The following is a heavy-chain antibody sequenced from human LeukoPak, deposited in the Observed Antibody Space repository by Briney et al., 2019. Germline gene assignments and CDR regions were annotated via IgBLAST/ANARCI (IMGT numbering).Heavy chain of an antibody. CDR2: ISAYNGNT. D-gene: IGHD3-22*01. CDR1: GYTFTSYG. V-gene: IGHV1-18*01. CDR3: ARMGNYYDSSGSYDVFDI. Sequence: ASVKVSCKASGYTFTSYGISWVRQAPGQGLEWMGWISAYNGNTNYAQKLQGRVTMTTDTSTSTAYMELRSLRSDDTAVYYCARMGNYYDSSGSYDVFDIWGQGTMVTVSS. J-gene: IGHJ3*02.